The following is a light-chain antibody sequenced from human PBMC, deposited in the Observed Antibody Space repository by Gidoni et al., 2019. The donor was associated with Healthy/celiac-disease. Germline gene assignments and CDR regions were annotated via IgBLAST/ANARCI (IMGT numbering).Light chain of an antibody. V-gene: IGKV1-33*01. Sequence: DIQMTQSPSSLSASVGDRVTITCQASQDISNYLNWYQQKQGKAPQLLIYDASNLETGVPPRFSGSGSGTDFTFTISSLQPEDIETYYCQQYDNLPPFTFXPXTKVXIK. CDR2: DAS. CDR3: QQYDNLPPFT. J-gene: IGKJ3*01. CDR1: QDISNY.